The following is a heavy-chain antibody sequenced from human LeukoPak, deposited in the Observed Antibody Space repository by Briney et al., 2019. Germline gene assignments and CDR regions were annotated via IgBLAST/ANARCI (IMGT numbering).Heavy chain of an antibody. CDR2: ISYDGSNK. V-gene: IGHV3-30*04. J-gene: IGHJ4*02. D-gene: IGHD6-19*01. Sequence: GGSLRLSCAASGFTFSSYAMHWVRQAPGKGLEWVAVISYDGSNKYYADSVKGRFTISRDNSKNTLYLQMNSLRAEDTAVYYCAKDNEAVAGTIDYWGQGTLVTVSS. CDR1: GFTFSSYA. CDR3: AKDNEAVAGTIDY.